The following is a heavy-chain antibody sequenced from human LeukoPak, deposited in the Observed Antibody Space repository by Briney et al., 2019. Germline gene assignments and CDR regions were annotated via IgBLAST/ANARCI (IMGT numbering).Heavy chain of an antibody. J-gene: IGHJ5*02. CDR2: INTDGSST. CDR1: GFTFSSYW. D-gene: IGHD7-27*01. V-gene: IGHV3-74*01. Sequence: GGSLRLSCAASGFTFSSYWMHWVRQAPGKGLVWVSRINTDGSSTSYADSVKGRFTISRDNAKNTLYLQMNSLRAEDTAVYYCAKGGDSNWGADWFDPWGQGTLVTVSS. CDR3: AKGGDSNWGADWFDP.